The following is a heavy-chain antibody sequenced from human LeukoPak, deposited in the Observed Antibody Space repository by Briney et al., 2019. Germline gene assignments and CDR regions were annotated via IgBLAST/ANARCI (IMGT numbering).Heavy chain of an antibody. J-gene: IGHJ5*02. V-gene: IGHV3-15*01. CDR1: GFTFSNAW. Sequence: GGSLRLSCAASGFTFSNAWMTWVRQAPGKGLEWVGHIKSYPDGGTTDYAAPVKGRFTISRDDSKNTLCLQMNALKTEDTAVYYCSTEGLAYCDGDCYSWGQGTLVTVSS. D-gene: IGHD2-21*02. CDR2: IKSYPDGGTT. CDR3: STEGLAYCDGDCYS.